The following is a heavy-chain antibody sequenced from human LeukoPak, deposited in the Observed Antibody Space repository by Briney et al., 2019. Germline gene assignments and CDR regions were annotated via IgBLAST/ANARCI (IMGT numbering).Heavy chain of an antibody. Sequence: ASVKVSCKATSRISWVRQAPGQGLAWMGWIGSYGGDTYYAQKFQGRVTVTTDTSTSTTYMELRSLRSDDTAVYYCARDLWNFDDSGGYNRDFDSWGQGTLVTVSS. CDR3: ARDLWNFDDSGGYNRDFDS. J-gene: IGHJ5*01. CDR2: IGSYGGDT. CDR1: TSR. V-gene: IGHV1-18*01. D-gene: IGHD3-22*01.